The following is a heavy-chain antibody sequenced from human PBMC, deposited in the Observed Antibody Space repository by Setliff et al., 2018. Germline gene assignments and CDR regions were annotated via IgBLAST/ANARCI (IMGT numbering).Heavy chain of an antibody. V-gene: IGHV4-38-2*01. CDR2: ISHSGST. CDR3: AGGRRYDYGWDFDY. Sequence: SQTLSLTCAVSGYSISSGHYWGWIRQPPGKGLEWIGSISHSGSTYYNPSLRSRVTISLDTSKNQFSPKLTSVTAADTAVYYCAGGRRYDYGWDFDYWGQGTLVTVSS. CDR1: GYSISSGHY. D-gene: IGHD4-17*01. J-gene: IGHJ4*02.